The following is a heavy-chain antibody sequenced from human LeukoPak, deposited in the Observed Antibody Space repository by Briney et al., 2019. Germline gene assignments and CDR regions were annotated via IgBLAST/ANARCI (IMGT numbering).Heavy chain of an antibody. V-gene: IGHV3-7*01. CDR2: IKRDGSEK. J-gene: IGHJ4*02. CDR3: ARFSQLGD. CDR1: GFTFNDYW. Sequence: GGSLRLSCAGSGFTFNDYWMSWVRQAPGKGLEWVANIKRDGSEKYYADSVKGRFTISRDNGMKSLYLQMNSLRAEDTAVYYCARFSQLGDWGQGTLVTVSS. D-gene: IGHD1-1*01.